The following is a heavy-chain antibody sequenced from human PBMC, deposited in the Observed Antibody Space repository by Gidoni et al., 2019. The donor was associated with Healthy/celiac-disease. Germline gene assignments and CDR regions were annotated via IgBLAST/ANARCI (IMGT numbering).Heavy chain of an antibody. D-gene: IGHD4-17*01. Sequence: EVQLLASGGGLVQPGGSLRPSCAASGFTFSSYAMSWVRQAPGKGLEWVSAISGSGGSTYHADSVKGRFTISRDNSKNTLYLQMNSLRAEDTAVYYCAKDLKPVMTTVVTQVDAFDIWGQGTMVTVSS. J-gene: IGHJ3*02. V-gene: IGHV3-23*01. CDR2: ISGSGGST. CDR1: GFTFSSYA. CDR3: AKDLKPVMTTVVTQVDAFDI.